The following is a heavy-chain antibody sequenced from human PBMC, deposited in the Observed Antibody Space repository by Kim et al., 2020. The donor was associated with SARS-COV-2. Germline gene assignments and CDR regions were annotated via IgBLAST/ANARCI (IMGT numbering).Heavy chain of an antibody. CDR1: GFTFSSYE. D-gene: IGHD5-12*01. CDR3: ARQKGEYSGYDYVSSYYYGMDV. J-gene: IGHJ6*02. Sequence: GGSLRLSCAASGFTFSSYEMNWVRQAPGKGLDWVSYISSSGSTIYYADSVKGRFTISRDNAKNSLYLQMNSLRAEDTAVYYCARQKGEYSGYDYVSSYYYGMDVWGQGTTVTVSS. CDR2: ISSSGSTI. V-gene: IGHV3-48*03.